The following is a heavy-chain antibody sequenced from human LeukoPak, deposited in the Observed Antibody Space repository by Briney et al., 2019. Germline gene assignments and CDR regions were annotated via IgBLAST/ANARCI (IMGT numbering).Heavy chain of an antibody. Sequence: SETLSLTCTVSGGSISSYYWSWMRQPPGKGLEWIGYIYYSGSTNYNPSLKSRVTISVDTSKNQFSLKLSSVTAADTAVYYCARSVRSSSGAFDYWGQGTLVTVSS. V-gene: IGHV4-59*01. CDR1: GGSISSYY. J-gene: IGHJ4*02. D-gene: IGHD6-6*01. CDR3: ARSVRSSSGAFDY. CDR2: IYYSGST.